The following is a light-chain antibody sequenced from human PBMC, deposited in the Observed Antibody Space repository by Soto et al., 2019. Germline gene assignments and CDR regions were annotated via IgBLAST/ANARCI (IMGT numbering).Light chain of an antibody. CDR3: QQRDRCPRT. V-gene: IGKV3-11*01. Sequence: EIVLTQSPATLSLSPGERATLSCRASQSVGSYLAWYQHKPGQAPRLLIYRASNKATDIPCRFSGRGSGTDLNVTISSLESGDSAVYYCQQRDRCPRTVRQGTKQDI. CDR2: RAS. J-gene: IGKJ2*01. CDR1: QSVGSY.